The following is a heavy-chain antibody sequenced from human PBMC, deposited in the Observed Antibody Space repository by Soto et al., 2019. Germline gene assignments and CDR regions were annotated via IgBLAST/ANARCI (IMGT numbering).Heavy chain of an antibody. CDR1: GYTFTSYG. V-gene: IGHV1-18*01. D-gene: IGHD2-15*01. CDR3: ARGSGGSCYSLSYCYYYYMDV. Sequence: ASVKVSCKASGYTFTSYGISGVRQAPGQGLEWMGRISAYNGNTNYAQKLQGRVTMTTDTSTSTAYMELRSLRSDDTAVYYCARGSGGSCYSLSYCYYYYMDVWGKGTTVTVSS. J-gene: IGHJ6*03. CDR2: ISAYNGNT.